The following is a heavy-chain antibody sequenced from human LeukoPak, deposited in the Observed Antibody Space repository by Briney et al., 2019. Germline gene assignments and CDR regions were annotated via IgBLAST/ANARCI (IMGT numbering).Heavy chain of an antibody. V-gene: IGHV3-23*01. CDR2: IIGSSGST. D-gene: IGHD5-12*01. J-gene: IGHJ4*02. CDR3: AKGAYDYIEIAYFDY. Sequence: QSGGSLRLSCVASGFSFNNYAMNWVRQAPGKGLEWVSLIIGSSGSTFYADSVKGRFTISRDKSKNTLYLQMNSLRAEDTAVYYCAKGAYDYIEIAYFDYWGQGTPVTVSA. CDR1: GFSFNNYA.